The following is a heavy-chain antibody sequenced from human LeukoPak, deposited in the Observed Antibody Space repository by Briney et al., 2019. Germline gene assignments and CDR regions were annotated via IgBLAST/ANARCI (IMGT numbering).Heavy chain of an antibody. CDR2: IYYSGST. V-gene: IGHV4-39*07. CDR1: GGSISSSSYY. J-gene: IGHJ5*02. CDR3: ARRAPWFDP. Sequence: PSETLSLTCTVSGGSISSSSYYWGWIRQPPGKGLEWIGSIYYSGSTYYNPSLKSRVTISVDTSKNQFSLKLSSVTAADTAVYYCARRAPWFDPWGQGTLVTVSS.